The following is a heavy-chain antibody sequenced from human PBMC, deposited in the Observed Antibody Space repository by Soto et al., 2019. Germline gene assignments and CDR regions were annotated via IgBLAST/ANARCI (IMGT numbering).Heavy chain of an antibody. CDR1: GFTFSDYY. J-gene: IGHJ6*03. D-gene: IGHD3-16*02. CDR3: ARDKRDYIWGSYRHWNYMDV. CDR2: ISSSGSTI. V-gene: IGHV3-11*01. Sequence: GGSLRLSCAASGFTFSDYYMSWIRQAPGKGLEWVSYISSSGSTIYYADSVKGRFTISRDNAKNSLYLQMNSLRAEDTAVYYCARDKRDYIWGSYRHWNYMDVWGKGTTVTVSS.